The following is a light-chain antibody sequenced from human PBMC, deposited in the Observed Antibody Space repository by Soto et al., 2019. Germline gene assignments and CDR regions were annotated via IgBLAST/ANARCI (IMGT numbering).Light chain of an antibody. V-gene: IGKV1D-13*01. CDR1: QDIKNY. Sequence: IQMTQSPSSLSASVGDRVTITCQASQDIKNYLNWYQQTPGRAPNLLIYDASTLESGVPSRFSGSRSGTDFTLTVSSLQPEDFATYYCQQFDDYPFTFGPGTKVDF. J-gene: IGKJ3*01. CDR2: DAS. CDR3: QQFDDYPFT.